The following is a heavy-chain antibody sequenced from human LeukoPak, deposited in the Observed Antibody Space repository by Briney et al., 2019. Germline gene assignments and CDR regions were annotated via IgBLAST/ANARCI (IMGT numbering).Heavy chain of an antibody. D-gene: IGHD3-3*01. CDR3: ARHVLRFLEWLLDPPNWFDP. Sequence: SETLSLTCAVYGGSFSGYYWSWIRQPPGKGLEWIGEINHSGSTNYNPSLKSRVTISVDTSKNQFSLKLSSVTAADTAVYYCARHVLRFLEWLLDPPNWFDPWGQGTLVTVSS. CDR1: GGSFSGYY. V-gene: IGHV4-34*01. J-gene: IGHJ5*02. CDR2: INHSGST.